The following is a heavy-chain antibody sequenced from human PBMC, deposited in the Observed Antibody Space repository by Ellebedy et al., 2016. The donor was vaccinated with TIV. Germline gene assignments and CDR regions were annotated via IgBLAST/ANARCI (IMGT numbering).Heavy chain of an antibody. CDR2: IGGSGDSI. V-gene: IGHV3-23*01. Sequence: GESLKISCAASGFSFSSYAMSWVRQAPGKGLEWVSGIGGSGDSIYYADSVKGRFTISRDNSKNTLYLQMNNLRADDTAVYYCAKRGRIDYWGQGTLVTVSS. J-gene: IGHJ4*02. D-gene: IGHD2/OR15-2a*01. CDR1: GFSFSSYA. CDR3: AKRGRIDY.